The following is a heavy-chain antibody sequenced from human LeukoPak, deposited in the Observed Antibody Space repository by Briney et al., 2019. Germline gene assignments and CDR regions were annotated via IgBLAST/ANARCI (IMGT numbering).Heavy chain of an antibody. CDR3: ARIPGGSGSQYDY. D-gene: IGHD3-10*01. J-gene: IGHJ4*02. CDR2: INSDGSST. V-gene: IGHV3-74*01. Sequence: GGSLRLSCAASGFTFSSYWMHWVRQAPGKGPVWVSRINSDGSSTFYADSVKGRFTTSRDNAEDTVYLQMNSLRADDTAVYYCARIPGGSGSQYDYWGQGTLVIVSS. CDR1: GFTFSSYW.